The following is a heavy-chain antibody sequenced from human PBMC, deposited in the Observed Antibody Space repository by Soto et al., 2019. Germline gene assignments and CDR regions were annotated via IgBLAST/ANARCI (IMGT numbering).Heavy chain of an antibody. D-gene: IGHD3-10*01. CDR1: GYTFTSYG. J-gene: IGHJ4*02. Sequence: ASVKVSCKASGYTFTSYGISWVRQAPGQGLEWMGWISAYNGNTNYAQKLQGRVTMTTDTSTSTAYMELRSLRSDDTAVYYCARTVWFGDPYYFAYWGQGTLVTVSS. V-gene: IGHV1-18*01. CDR3: ARTVWFGDPYYFAY. CDR2: ISAYNGNT.